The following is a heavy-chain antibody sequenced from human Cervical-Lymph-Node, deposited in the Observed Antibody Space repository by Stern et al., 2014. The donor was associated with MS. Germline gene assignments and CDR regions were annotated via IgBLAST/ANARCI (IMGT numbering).Heavy chain of an antibody. CDR2: ISSSSSYT. CDR3: ARGGRGYCTWFDP. V-gene: IGHV3-11*06. D-gene: IGHD2-8*01. CDR1: GFTFSDYY. J-gene: IGHJ5*02. Sequence: DQLVESGGGLVKPGGSLRLSCAASGFTFSDYYMSWIRQAPGKGLEWVSYISSSSSYTNYADSVKGRFTISRDNAKNSLYLQMNSLRAEDTAVYYCARGGRGYCTWFDPWGQGTLVTVSS.